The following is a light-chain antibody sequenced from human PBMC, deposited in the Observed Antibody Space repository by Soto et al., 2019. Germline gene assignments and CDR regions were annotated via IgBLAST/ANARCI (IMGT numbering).Light chain of an antibody. J-gene: IGKJ5*01. CDR3: QQYSTWPAT. Sequence: AVSRGEGDTGSCRASQSARSSLGWYQQKPGQPPSLLIYDVSIRATGIPARFNGSGSGTEFTLGLRSLQSEYSAVYICQQYSTWPATFGQGTRLEIK. CDR2: DVS. CDR1: QSARSS. V-gene: IGKV3-15*01.